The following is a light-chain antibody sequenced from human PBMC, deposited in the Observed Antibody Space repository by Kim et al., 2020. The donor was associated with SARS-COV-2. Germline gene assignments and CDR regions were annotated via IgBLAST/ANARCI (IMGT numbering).Light chain of an antibody. V-gene: IGKV1-39*01. J-gene: IGKJ3*01. Sequence: SVGDRVTIPCRASQSISSYLNWYQQKPGKAPKLLIYDASTLQSGVPSRFSGSGSGTDFTLTISSLQPEDFATYYCQQSYSTPPFTFGPGTKVDIK. CDR1: QSISSY. CDR3: QQSYSTPPFT. CDR2: DAS.